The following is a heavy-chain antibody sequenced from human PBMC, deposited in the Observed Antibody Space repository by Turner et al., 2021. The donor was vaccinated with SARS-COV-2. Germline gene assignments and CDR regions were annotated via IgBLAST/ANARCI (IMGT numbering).Heavy chain of an antibody. CDR2: ISSSSSYI. V-gene: IGHV3-21*01. CDR1: GFTFSSYN. CDR3: ARDISAYYYDSSGYPD. J-gene: IGHJ4*02. Sequence: EVQLVESGGCLVKPGGSLRLSCAASGFTFSSYNMNWVRQAPGKGLEWVASISSSSSYIYYADSVKGRFTISRDKAKNSLYLQMNSLRAEDTAVYYCARDISAYYYDSSGYPDWGQGTLVTVSS. D-gene: IGHD3-22*01.